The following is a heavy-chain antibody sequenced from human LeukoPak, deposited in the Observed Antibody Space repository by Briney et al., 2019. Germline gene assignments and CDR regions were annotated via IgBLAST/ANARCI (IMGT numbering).Heavy chain of an antibody. CDR3: AKGSYGIRGPFDY. V-gene: IGHV3-7*03. CDR1: GFTFSNYW. CDR2: IKQDGSEK. Sequence: GGSLRLSCVASGFTFSNYWMSWVRQAPGKGLEWVANIKQDGSEKYYVDSVKGRFTISRDNAKKSLYLQMNSLRAEDTAVYYCAKGSYGIRGPFDYWGQGTLVTVSS. J-gene: IGHJ4*02. D-gene: IGHD5-18*01.